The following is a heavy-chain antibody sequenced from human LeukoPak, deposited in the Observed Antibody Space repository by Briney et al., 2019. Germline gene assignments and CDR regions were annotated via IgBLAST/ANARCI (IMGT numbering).Heavy chain of an antibody. D-gene: IGHD6-19*01. Sequence: LETLSLTCTVSGGSISSYYWSWIRQPPGKGLEWIGYIYYSGTTNYNPSLKSRVTISVDTSKNQFSLKLSSVTAADTAVYYCAREGSSGWYNYWGQGTLVTVSS. J-gene: IGHJ4*02. CDR3: AREGSSGWYNY. CDR2: IYYSGTT. V-gene: IGHV4-59*01. CDR1: GGSISSYY.